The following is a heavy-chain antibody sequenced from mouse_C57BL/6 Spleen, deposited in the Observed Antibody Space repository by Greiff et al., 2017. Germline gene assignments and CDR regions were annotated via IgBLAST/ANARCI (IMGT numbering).Heavy chain of an antibody. CDR2: IYPGSGNT. CDR3: AREGDCRVVGWYFDV. D-gene: IGHD1-1*01. V-gene: IGHV1-76*01. Sequence: VQLQESVAELVRPGASVKLSCKASGYTFTDYYINWVKQRPGQGLEWIGRIYPGSGNTYYNAKFKGKATLTAEKSSNTAYLQLSSLTSEDSAVYLGAREGDCRVVGWYFDVWGTGTTVTVSS. CDR1: GYTFTDYY. J-gene: IGHJ1*03.